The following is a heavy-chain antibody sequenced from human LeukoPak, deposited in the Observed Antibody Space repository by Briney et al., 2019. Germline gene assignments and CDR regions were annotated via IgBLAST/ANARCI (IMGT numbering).Heavy chain of an antibody. Sequence: ASVKVSCKASGGTFSSYAISWVRQAPGQGLEWMGGIIPIFGTANYAQKFQGRVTITADESTSTAYMELSSLRSEDTAVYYCATRAYDSSGYYYVAEYYFDYWGQGTLVTVSS. CDR3: ATRAYDSSGYYYVAEYYFDY. J-gene: IGHJ4*02. CDR2: IIPIFGTA. CDR1: GGTFSSYA. D-gene: IGHD3-22*01. V-gene: IGHV1-69*13.